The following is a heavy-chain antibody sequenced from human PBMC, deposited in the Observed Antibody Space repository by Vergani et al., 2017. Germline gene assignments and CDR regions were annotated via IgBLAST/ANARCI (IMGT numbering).Heavy chain of an antibody. D-gene: IGHD2-2*01. Sequence: EVQLVESGGGLVQPGGSLRLSCAASGFTFSDHYMDWVRQAPGKGLEWVGRTRNKANSYTTEYAASVKGRFTISRDDSKTSLYLQMNSLKIEDTAVYYFARLGYCSSTTCRQAFDIWGQGTMVTVSS. CDR3: ARLGYCSSTTCRQAFDI. V-gene: IGHV3-72*01. J-gene: IGHJ3*02. CDR2: TRNKANSYTT. CDR1: GFTFSDHY.